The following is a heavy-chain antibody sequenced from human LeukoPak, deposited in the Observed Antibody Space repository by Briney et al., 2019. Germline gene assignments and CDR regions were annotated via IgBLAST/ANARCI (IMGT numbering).Heavy chain of an antibody. CDR1: GFTFSSYA. CDR3: AKATTVTDYYYYYYMDV. D-gene: IGHD4-17*01. V-gene: IGHV3-23*01. J-gene: IGHJ6*03. Sequence: PGGSLRLSCAASGFTFSSYAMSWVRQAPGKGLEWVSAISGSGGSTYYADSVKGRFTISRDNSKNTLYLQMNSLRAEDTAVYYCAKATTVTDYYYYYYMDVWGKGTTVTVSS. CDR2: ISGSGGST.